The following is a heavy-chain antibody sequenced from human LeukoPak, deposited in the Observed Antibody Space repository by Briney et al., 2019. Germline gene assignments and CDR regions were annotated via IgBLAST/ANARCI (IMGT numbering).Heavy chain of an antibody. D-gene: IGHD4-17*01. CDR1: GGSFSGYF. J-gene: IGHJ4*02. CDR2: INHSGSN. CDR3: ARVELDYVRAIDY. V-gene: IGHV4-34*01. Sequence: SETLSLICAVYGGSFSGYFWTWIRQPPGKGLEWIGEINHSGSNNYNPSLKSRVTISVDTSKNQFSLKLSSVTAADTAVYYCARVELDYVRAIDYWGQGTLVTVSS.